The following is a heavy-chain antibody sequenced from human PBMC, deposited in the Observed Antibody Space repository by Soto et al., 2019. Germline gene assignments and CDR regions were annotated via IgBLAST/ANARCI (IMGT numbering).Heavy chain of an antibody. V-gene: IGHV3-23*01. CDR2: ISGSGGST. CDR3: AKDPFTYCYASSGYYDYFDY. Sequence: GGSLRLSCAASGFTFSSYAMSWVRQAPGKGLEWVSAISGSGGSTYYADSVKGRFTISRDNSKNTLYLQMNSLRAEDTAVYYCAKDPFTYCYASSGYYDYFDYWGQGTLVTVSS. CDR1: GFTFSSYA. D-gene: IGHD3-22*01. J-gene: IGHJ4*02.